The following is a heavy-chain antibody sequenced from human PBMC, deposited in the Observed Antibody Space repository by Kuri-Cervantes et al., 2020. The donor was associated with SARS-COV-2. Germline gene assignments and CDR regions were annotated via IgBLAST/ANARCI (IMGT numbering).Heavy chain of an antibody. CDR1: GFTFSSYS. V-gene: IGHV3-21*01. Sequence: GGSLRLSCAASGFTFSSYSMNWVRQAPGKGLEWVSSISSSSSYIYYAASVKGRFTISRDNAKNSLYLQMNSLRAEDTAVYYCAREHSSSWSGLDYWGQGTLVTVSS. CDR3: AREHSSSWSGLDY. CDR2: ISSSSSYI. J-gene: IGHJ4*02. D-gene: IGHD6-13*01.